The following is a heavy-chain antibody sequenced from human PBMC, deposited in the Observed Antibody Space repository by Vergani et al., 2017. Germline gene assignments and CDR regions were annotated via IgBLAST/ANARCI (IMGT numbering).Heavy chain of an antibody. CDR2: ISGSGGST. CDR1: GFTFSSYA. J-gene: IGHJ4*02. V-gene: IGHV3-23*01. Sequence: EVQLLESGGGLVQPGGSLRLSCAASGFTFSSYAMSWVRQAPGKGLEWVSAISGSGGSTYYADSVKGRFTISRDDSKNTLYLQMNSLRAEDTAVYYCAGDNDYGDYPFDYWGQGTLVTVSS. D-gene: IGHD4-17*01. CDR3: AGDNDYGDYPFDY.